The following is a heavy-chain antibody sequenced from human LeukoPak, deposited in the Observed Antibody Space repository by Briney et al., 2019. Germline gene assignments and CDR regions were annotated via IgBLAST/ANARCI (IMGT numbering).Heavy chain of an antibody. CDR2: ISGSGSST. D-gene: IGHD2-2*01. J-gene: IGHJ4*02. Sequence: GGSLRLSCAASGFTFSSYAMSWVRQAPGKGLEWVSGISGSGSSTYYADSVKGRFTISRDNSKNMLYLQMSSLRAEDTAVYYCAKGGYCSSTSCYHPTIFDYWGQGTLVTVSS. V-gene: IGHV3-23*01. CDR1: GFTFSSYA. CDR3: AKGGYCSSTSCYHPTIFDY.